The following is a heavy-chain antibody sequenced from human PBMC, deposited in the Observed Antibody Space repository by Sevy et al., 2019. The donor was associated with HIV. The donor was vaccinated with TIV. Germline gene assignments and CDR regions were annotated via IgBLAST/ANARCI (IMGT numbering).Heavy chain of an antibody. V-gene: IGHV3-23*01. CDR2: ISGSGGST. J-gene: IGHJ4*02. CDR3: AKVAASDYYDSSGYYFFDY. Sequence: GGSLRLSCAASGFTFSSYAMSWVRQAPGKGLEWVSAISGSGGSTYYADSVKGRFTISRDNSKNTLYLQMNSLRAEDTAVYYCAKVAASDYYDSSGYYFFDYRGQGTLVTVSS. CDR1: GFTFSSYA. D-gene: IGHD3-22*01.